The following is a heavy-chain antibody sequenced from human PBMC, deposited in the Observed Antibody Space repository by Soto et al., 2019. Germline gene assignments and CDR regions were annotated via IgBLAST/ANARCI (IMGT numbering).Heavy chain of an antibody. CDR3: ARGLILVGYTYGLDY. CDR1: GGSIRSGAYY. V-gene: IGHV4-30-4*01. CDR2: TYYHGTT. J-gene: IGHJ4*02. D-gene: IGHD5-18*01. Sequence: QVRLQESGPGLVKPSQTLSLTCTVSGGSIRSGAYYWSWIRQSPGKGLAYIGSTYYHGTTNYDPSLKSRLTLSIDTCKNQFALKLGYVTAADTAWYHCARGLILVGYTYGLDYWGQGTLITVSS.